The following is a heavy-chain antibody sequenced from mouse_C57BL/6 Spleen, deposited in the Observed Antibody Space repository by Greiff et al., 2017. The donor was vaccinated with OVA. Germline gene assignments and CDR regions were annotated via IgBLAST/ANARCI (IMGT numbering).Heavy chain of an antibody. V-gene: IGHV5-15*01. J-gene: IGHJ1*03. CDR2: ISNLAYSI. CDR3: ARHEGYGWYFDF. D-gene: IGHD1-1*02. Sequence: EVQLVESGGGLVQPGGSLKLSCAASGFTFSDYGMAWVRQAPRKGPEWVAFISNLAYSIYYADTVTGRFTISRENAKNTLYLEMSSLRSEDTAMYYCARHEGYGWYFDFWGTGTTVTVSS. CDR1: GFTFSDYG.